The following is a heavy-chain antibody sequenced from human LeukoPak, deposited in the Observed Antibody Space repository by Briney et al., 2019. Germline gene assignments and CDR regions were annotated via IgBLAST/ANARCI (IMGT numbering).Heavy chain of an antibody. D-gene: IGHD3-9*01. J-gene: IGHJ5*02. CDR1: GYTFSNFG. V-gene: IGHV1-2*02. CDR2: INPNSGGT. Sequence: ASVKVSCKASGYTFSNFGISWVRQAPGQGLEWMGWINPNSGGTNYAQKFQGRVTMTRDTSISTAYMELSRLRSDDTAVYYCARDRSDLRYFDWLLSNNWFDPWGQGTLVTVSS. CDR3: ARDRSDLRYFDWLLSNNWFDP.